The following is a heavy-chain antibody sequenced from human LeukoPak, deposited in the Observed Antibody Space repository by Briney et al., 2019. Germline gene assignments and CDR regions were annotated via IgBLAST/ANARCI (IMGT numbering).Heavy chain of an antibody. Sequence: GESLKISCKGSGYSFISYWIGWVREMPGKGLEWMGIIYPGDSDTRYSPSFQGQVTISADKSISTAYLQWSSLRASDTAMYYCARRLNDAFDIWGQGTMVTVSS. V-gene: IGHV5-51*01. D-gene: IGHD2-8*01. CDR3: ARRLNDAFDI. J-gene: IGHJ3*02. CDR1: GYSFISYW. CDR2: IYPGDSDT.